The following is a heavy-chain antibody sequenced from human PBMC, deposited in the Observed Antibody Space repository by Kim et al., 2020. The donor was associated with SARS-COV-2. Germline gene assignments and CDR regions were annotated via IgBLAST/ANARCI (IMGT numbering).Heavy chain of an antibody. CDR3: ARGDEGEDYYYYYGMDV. V-gene: IGHV3-21*01. CDR1: GFTFSSYS. D-gene: IGHD2-21*01. J-gene: IGHJ6*02. CDR2: ISSSSSYI. Sequence: GGSLRLSCAASGFTFSSYSMNWVRQAPGKGLEWVSSISSSSSYIYYADSVKGRFTISRDNAKNSLYLQMNSLRAEDTAVYYCARGDEGEDYYYYYGMDVWGQGTTVTVSS.